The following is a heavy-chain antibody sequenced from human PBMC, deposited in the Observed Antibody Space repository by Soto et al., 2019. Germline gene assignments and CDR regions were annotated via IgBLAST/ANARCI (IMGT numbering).Heavy chain of an antibody. Sequence: EVQLLESGGDLVQPGGSLRLSCAASGFNVGAFAVNWVRQAPGKGLEWVSGISVSDAFIYYADSVRGRFSISRDASENILYMPMNSLRVDDTAIYYCTRETVAGITELAYWGPGTLVTVSS. J-gene: IGHJ4*02. V-gene: IGHV3-23*01. CDR3: TRETVAGITELAY. CDR2: ISVSDAFI. CDR1: GFNVGAFA. D-gene: IGHD1-20*01.